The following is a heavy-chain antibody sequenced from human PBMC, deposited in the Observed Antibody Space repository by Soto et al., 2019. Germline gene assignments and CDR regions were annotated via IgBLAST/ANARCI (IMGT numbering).Heavy chain of an antibody. CDR2: IFHSGRT. J-gene: IGHJ4*02. V-gene: IGHV4-31*03. CDR3: ARWVEVSLDYFDS. CDR1: RGSMTNDYYY. D-gene: IGHD1-1*01. Sequence: SETLSLTCSFSRGSMTNDYYYWGWVRQRPGKGLEWIGHIFHSGRTYYNPSLKSRLSIGVDTSINRFSLNLNSLTAADTAVYYCARWVEVSLDYFDSWGPGISVTVSS.